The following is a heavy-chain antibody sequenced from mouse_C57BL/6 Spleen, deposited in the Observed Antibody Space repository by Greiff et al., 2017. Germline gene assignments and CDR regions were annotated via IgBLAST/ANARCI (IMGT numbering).Heavy chain of an antibody. J-gene: IGHJ2*01. CDR1: GYTFTDHT. Sequence: VQRVESDAELVKPGASVKISCKVSGYTFTDHTIHWMKQRPEPGLEWIGYIYPRDGSTKYNEKFKGKATLTAYKSSSTAFMQLNSLTAEDSAGNCSARSLFDYWGQGTTLTGSS. V-gene: IGHV1-78*01. CDR2: IYPRDGST. CDR3: ARSLFDY.